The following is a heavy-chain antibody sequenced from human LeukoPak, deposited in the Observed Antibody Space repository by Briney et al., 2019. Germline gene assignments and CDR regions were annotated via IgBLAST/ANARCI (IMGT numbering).Heavy chain of an antibody. CDR1: GGSLSSGDNS. D-gene: IGHD2-15*01. Sequence: SQTLSLTCAVSGGSLSSGDNSWNWIRQPPGKGLEWIRYIYHSGSTYYNPSLKSRVTISIDRSKNQFSLKLSSVTAADTAMYYCARSDCSGGSCQYYFDYWGQGTLVTVSS. CDR3: ARSDCSGGSCQYYFDY. J-gene: IGHJ4*02. V-gene: IGHV4-30-2*01. CDR2: IYHSGST.